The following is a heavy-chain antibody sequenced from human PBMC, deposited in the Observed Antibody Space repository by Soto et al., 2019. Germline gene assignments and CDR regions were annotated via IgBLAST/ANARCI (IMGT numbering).Heavy chain of an antibody. Sequence: QVQLVQSGAEVKKPGSSVKVSCKASGGTFSSYAISWVRQAPGQGLEWMGGIIPIFGTAKYAQKFQGRVTITADESTSTAYMELRSLRSEDTAVYDCARDVGNGYSYGLDYYYGIDVWGQGTTVTVSS. CDR1: GGTFSSYA. CDR3: ARDVGNGYSYGLDYYYGIDV. CDR2: IIPIFGTA. J-gene: IGHJ6*02. V-gene: IGHV1-69*01. D-gene: IGHD5-18*01.